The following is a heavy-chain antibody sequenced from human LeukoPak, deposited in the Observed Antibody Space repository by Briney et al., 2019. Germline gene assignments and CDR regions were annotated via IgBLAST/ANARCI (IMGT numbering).Heavy chain of an antibody. V-gene: IGHV3-21*01. CDR1: GFTFSSYS. CDR2: ISSSSSYI. D-gene: IGHD2-2*01. CDR3: ARVDYCSSTSCYFGYSSSWSYNWFDP. Sequence: GGSLRLSCAASGFTFSSYSMNWVRQAPGKGLEWVSSISSSSSYIYYADSVKGRFTISRDKAKNSLYLQMNSLRAEDTALYYCARVDYCSSTSCYFGYSSSWSYNWFDPWGQGTLVTVSS. J-gene: IGHJ5*02.